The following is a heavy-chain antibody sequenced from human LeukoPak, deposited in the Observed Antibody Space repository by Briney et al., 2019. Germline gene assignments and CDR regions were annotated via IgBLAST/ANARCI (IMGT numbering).Heavy chain of an antibody. J-gene: IGHJ4*02. CDR1: GYTFTSYD. V-gene: IGHV1-8*03. CDR2: MNPNSGNT. Sequence: ASVKVSCKASGYTFTSYDINWVRQATGQGLEWMGWMNPNSGNTGYAQKFQGRVTITRNTSISTAYMELSSLRSEDTAVYYCARTTYDFWSGYYHFDYWGQGTLVTVSS. D-gene: IGHD3-3*01. CDR3: ARTTYDFWSGYYHFDY.